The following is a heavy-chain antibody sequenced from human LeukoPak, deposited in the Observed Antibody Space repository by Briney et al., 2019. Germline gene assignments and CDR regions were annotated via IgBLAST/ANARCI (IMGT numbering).Heavy chain of an antibody. Sequence: GASVKVSCKASGYTFTYRYLHWVRQAPGQALEWMGWITPFNGNTNYAQKFQDSVTITRDRSMSTAYMELSSLRSEDTAMYYCARSRGLAAAVSLHDAFDIWGQGTMVTVSS. V-gene: IGHV1-45*02. D-gene: IGHD6-13*01. CDR3: ARSRGLAAAVSLHDAFDI. CDR2: ITPFNGNT. CDR1: GYTFTYRY. J-gene: IGHJ3*02.